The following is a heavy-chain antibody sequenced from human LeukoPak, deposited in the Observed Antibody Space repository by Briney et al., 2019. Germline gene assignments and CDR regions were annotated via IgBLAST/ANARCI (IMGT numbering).Heavy chain of an antibody. CDR2: IYTSGST. CDR1: GGSISSGSYY. D-gene: IGHD6-13*01. Sequence: PSQTLSLTCTVSGGSISSGSYYWSWIRQPAGKGLEWIGRIYTSGSTNYNPSLKSRVTISVDTSKNQFSLKLSSVTAADTAVYYCARVGAAKKDYWGQGTLVTVSS. J-gene: IGHJ4*02. CDR3: ARVGAAKKDY. V-gene: IGHV4-61*02.